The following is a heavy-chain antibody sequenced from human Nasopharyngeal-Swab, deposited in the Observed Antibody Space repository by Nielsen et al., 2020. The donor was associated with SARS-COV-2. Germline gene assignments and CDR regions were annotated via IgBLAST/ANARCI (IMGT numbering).Heavy chain of an antibody. CDR2: ISPYNGKT. V-gene: IGHV1-18*04. CDR3: ARDQRGAYFDN. Sequence: ASVKVSCKASNYTFTSYGISWVRQDPGQGLEWMGWISPYNGKTTYAQRFQGRVTMTTDTSTSTAYMELRTLRSDDTALYYCARDQRGAYFDNWGQGALVTVSS. CDR1: NYTFTSYG. D-gene: IGHD1-26*01. J-gene: IGHJ4*02.